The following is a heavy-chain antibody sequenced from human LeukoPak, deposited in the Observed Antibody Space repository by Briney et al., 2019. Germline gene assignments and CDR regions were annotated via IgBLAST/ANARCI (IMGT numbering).Heavy chain of an antibody. V-gene: IGHV1-2*02. Sequence: ASVKVYCKASGYTFTGYYMHWVRQAPGQGLEWMGWINPNSGGTNYAQKFQGRVTMTRDTSISTAYMELSRLRSDDTAVYYCAREYSSSWYGNWFDPWGQGTLVTVSS. CDR2: INPNSGGT. D-gene: IGHD6-13*01. J-gene: IGHJ5*02. CDR3: AREYSSSWYGNWFDP. CDR1: GYTFTGYY.